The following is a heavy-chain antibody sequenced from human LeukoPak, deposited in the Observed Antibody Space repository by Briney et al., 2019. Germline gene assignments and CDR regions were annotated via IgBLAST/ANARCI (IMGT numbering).Heavy chain of an antibody. D-gene: IGHD2-2*01. CDR3: ARECSRGSTSCLYYYYYYYMDV. Sequence: TVKVSCKASGGTFSSYAISWVRQAPGQGLEWMGRIIPIFGTANYAQKFQGRVTITADKSTSTAYMELSSLRSEDTAVYYCARECSRGSTSCLYYYYYYYMDVWGKGTTVTVSS. V-gene: IGHV1-69*06. CDR1: GGTFSSYA. CDR2: IIPIFGTA. J-gene: IGHJ6*03.